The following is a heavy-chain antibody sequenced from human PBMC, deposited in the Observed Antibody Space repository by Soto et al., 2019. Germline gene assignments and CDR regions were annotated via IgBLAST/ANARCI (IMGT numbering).Heavy chain of an antibody. Sequence: ASVKVSCKASGYTFTSYYMHWVRQAPGQGLEWMGIINPSGGSTSYAQKFQGRVTMTRDTSTSTVYMELSSLRSEDTAVYYCAGEIPLRGGPIYYYYYGREVWGQGKTVTVSS. J-gene: IGHJ6*02. CDR2: INPSGGST. CDR1: GYTFTSYY. CDR3: AGEIPLRGGPIYYYYYGREV. V-gene: IGHV1-46*01. D-gene: IGHD2-15*01.